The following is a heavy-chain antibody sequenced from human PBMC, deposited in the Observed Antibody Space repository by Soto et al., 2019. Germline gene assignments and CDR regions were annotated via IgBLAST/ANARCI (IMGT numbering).Heavy chain of an antibody. D-gene: IGHD1-1*01. CDR3: ARMSGTNWGNAYGY. Sequence: SVRVSCEASGFSFSDYFMHWGRQAPGQGLEWMGIINPSGDSRNYAQKFQGRVTITRDTSTSTVYMDLSSLRYEDTAVYYCARMSGTNWGNAYGYWGQGTLVTVSS. J-gene: IGHJ4*02. CDR1: GFSFSDYF. CDR2: INPSGDSR. V-gene: IGHV1-46*01.